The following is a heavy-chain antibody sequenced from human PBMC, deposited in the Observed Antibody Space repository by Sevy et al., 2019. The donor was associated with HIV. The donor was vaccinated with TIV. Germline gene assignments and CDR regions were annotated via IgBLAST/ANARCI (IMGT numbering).Heavy chain of an antibody. CDR2: IWYDGSNK. V-gene: IGHV3-33*08. CDR1: GFTFSSYG. J-gene: IGHJ4*02. Sequence: GGSLRLSCAASGFTFSSYGMHWVRQAPGKGLEWVAVIWYDGSNKYYADSVKGRFTISRDNSKNTLYLQMNSLRAEDKAVYYCAGGQVGESGSYFLFDYWGQGTLVTVSS. D-gene: IGHD1-26*01. CDR3: AGGQVGESGSYFLFDY.